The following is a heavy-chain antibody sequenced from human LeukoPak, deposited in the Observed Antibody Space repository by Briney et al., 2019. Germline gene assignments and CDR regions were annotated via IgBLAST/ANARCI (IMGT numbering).Heavy chain of an antibody. CDR3: ARHLRAVAGGRYFDY. V-gene: IGHV4-59*08. D-gene: IGHD6-19*01. CDR2: IYHNGGT. Sequence: PSESLSLTCTVSGGSISSYYWSWIRQPPGKGLEWIGYIYHNGGTNYNPSLQSRLTISVDTSKNQFSLKLSSVTAADAAVYYCARHLRAVAGGRYFDYWGQGTQVTVSS. CDR1: GGSISSYY. J-gene: IGHJ4*02.